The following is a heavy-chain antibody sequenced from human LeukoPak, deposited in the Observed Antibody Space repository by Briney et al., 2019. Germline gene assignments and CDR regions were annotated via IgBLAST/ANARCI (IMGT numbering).Heavy chain of an antibody. CDR3: ARPYYDFWSGSKIDYFDY. D-gene: IGHD3-3*01. CDR2: INPNSGGT. CDR1: GYTFTGYY. J-gene: IGHJ4*02. V-gene: IGHV1-2*02. Sequence: ASVKVSCKASGYTFTGYYMHWVRQAPGQGLEWMGWINPNSGGTNYAQKFQGRVTMTRDTSISTAYMELSRLRSDDTAVYYCARPYYDFWSGSKIDYFDYWGQGTLVTVSS.